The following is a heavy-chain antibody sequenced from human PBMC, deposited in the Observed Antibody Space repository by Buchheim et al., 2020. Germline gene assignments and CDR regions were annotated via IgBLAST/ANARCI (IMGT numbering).Heavy chain of an antibody. CDR3: AGGSNGDYFEF. Sequence: HVQLQESGPGLVKPSGTLSLTCAVSGGSTSSSNWWTWVRQPPGKGLEWIGQIYLSGGTNYNPSLKSRVPISVDKSKNQVSLKLSSVTAADTAVYYCAGGSNGDYFEFWGQGTL. V-gene: IGHV4-4*02. CDR2: IYLSGGT. D-gene: IGHD4-17*01. CDR1: GGSTSSSNW. J-gene: IGHJ4*02.